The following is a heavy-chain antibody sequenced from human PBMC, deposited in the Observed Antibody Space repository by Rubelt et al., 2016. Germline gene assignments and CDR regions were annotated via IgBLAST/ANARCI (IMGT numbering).Heavy chain of an antibody. CDR2: IYYSGST. V-gene: IGHV4-59*08. CDR1: GGSISNYY. D-gene: IGHD3-10*01. Sequence: QVQLQESGPGLVKPSETLSLTCTVSGGSISNYYWSWIRQPPGKGLEWIGNIYYSGSTNYNPSLKSRVNILVDTAKNQPSRKLSAVTAADTAVYYCARHGAGSSPVKIWGQGTMVTVSS. CDR3: ARHGAGSSPVKI. J-gene: IGHJ3*02.